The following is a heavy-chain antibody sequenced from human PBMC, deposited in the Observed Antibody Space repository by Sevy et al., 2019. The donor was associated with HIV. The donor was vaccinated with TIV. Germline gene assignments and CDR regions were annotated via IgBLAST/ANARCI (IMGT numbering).Heavy chain of an antibody. Sequence: ASVKVSCKASGYSFSANFLHWVRQAPGQGLEWMGRISPNSGGTVYAQKFRGRVTMTRDTSSTTAYMELTRLKSDDTALYYCARASGPTVGAYFDSWGQGALVTVSS. CDR1: GYSFSANF. D-gene: IGHD3-10*01. J-gene: IGHJ4*02. CDR3: ARASGPTVGAYFDS. V-gene: IGHV1-2*06. CDR2: ISPNSGGT.